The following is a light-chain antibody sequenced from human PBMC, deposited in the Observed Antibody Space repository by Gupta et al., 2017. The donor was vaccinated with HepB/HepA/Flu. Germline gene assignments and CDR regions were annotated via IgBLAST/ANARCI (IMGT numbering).Light chain of an antibody. CDR1: QSGCHTPNKKEY. CDR3: QQDVHNPNA. J-gene: IGKJ3*01. V-gene: IGKV4-1*01. CDR2: WAS. Sequence: DSCMTQVPTSLALSLCERATINCQSSQSGCHTPNKKEYLAWYQQKPGHPPKVLISWASTRNSGVPDRFSGSGSGTDFTLTIRSLQAEDVAIYCCQQDVHNPNAFGHGTDVDIK.